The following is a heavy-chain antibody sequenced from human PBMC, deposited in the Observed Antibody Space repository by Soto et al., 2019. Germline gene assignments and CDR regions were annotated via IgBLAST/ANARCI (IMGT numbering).Heavy chain of an antibody. J-gene: IGHJ6*02. D-gene: IGHD1-26*01. CDR3: ARDRNSGSYYYYYGMDV. CDR1: GYTFTSYY. V-gene: IGHV1-46*01. Sequence: QVQLVQSGAEVKKPGASVKVSCKASGYTFTSYYMHWVRQAPGQGLEWMGIINPSGGSTSYAQKFQGRVTMTRDTSTSTVYMELSSLRSEDTAVYYCARDRNSGSYYYYYGMDVWGQGTTVTVSS. CDR2: INPSGGST.